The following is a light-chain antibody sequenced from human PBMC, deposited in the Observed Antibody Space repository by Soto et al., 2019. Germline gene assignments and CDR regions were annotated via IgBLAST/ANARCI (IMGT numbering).Light chain of an antibody. J-gene: IGKJ1*01. V-gene: IGKV3-15*01. CDR1: QNIYSN. CDR3: QQYHNLWS. Sequence: IALTQSPATVSVSPGDRVTLPCWASQNIYSNLGWYQQRPGQAPRLIIYRASARPTGIPARFSGSGSGTEFTLTISSLQSEDFATYYCQQYHNLWSFGRGTKVEIK. CDR2: RAS.